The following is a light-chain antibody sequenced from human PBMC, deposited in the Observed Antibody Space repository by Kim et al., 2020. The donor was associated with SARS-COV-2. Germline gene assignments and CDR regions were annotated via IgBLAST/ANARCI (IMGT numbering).Light chain of an antibody. CDR3: QVWHGGSHHVI. CDR2: YDN. J-gene: IGLJ2*01. Sequence: SYELTQPPSVSVAPGQTAGITCGGDNIGGETVHWYRQKPGQAPVLVIFYDNDRPSGIPARFSGSNSGNTATLTISRVEAGDEADYFCQVWHGGSHHVIFGGGTQLTVL. CDR1: NIGGET. V-gene: IGLV3-21*04.